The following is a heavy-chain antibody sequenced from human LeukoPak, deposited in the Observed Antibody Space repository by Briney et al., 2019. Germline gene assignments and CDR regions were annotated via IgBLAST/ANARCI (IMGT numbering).Heavy chain of an antibody. D-gene: IGHD6-13*01. CDR1: GFTFSSYL. Sequence: GGSLRLSCAASGFTFSSYLMSWVRQAPGKGLEWVANIKEDGSEKYYVDSVKGRFTISRDNAKNSLYLQMNSLRAEDTAVYYCARDRGSSWYNWFDPWGQGTPVTVSS. CDR2: IKEDGSEK. V-gene: IGHV3-7*01. J-gene: IGHJ5*02. CDR3: ARDRGSSWYNWFDP.